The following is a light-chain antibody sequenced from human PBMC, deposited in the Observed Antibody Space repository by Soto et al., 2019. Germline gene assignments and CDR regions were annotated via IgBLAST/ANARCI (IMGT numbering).Light chain of an antibody. J-gene: IGLJ3*02. CDR3: QSYASSLSGWV. CDR2: GNS. V-gene: IGLV1-40*01. Sequence: QSVLTQPPSVSGAPGQRVTISCTGSSSNIGAGYDVHWYQQLPGTAPKLLIYGNSNRPSGVPDRFSRSKSGTSASLAITGLQADDAADYYCQSYASSLSGWVFAGGTKLTVL. CDR1: SSNIGAGYD.